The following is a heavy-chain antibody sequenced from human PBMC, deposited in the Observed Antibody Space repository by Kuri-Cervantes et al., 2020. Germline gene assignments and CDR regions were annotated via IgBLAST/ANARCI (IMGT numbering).Heavy chain of an antibody. D-gene: IGHD6-13*01. Sequence: GGSLRLSCAASGFTFSSYSMNWVRQAPGKGLEWVAVISYDGSNKYYADSVKGRFTISRDNSKNTLYLQMNSLRAEDTAVYYCAGDGGSSSWYSLDGGMDVWGQGTTVTVSS. V-gene: IGHV3-30*03. J-gene: IGHJ6*02. CDR2: ISYDGSNK. CDR1: GFTFSSYS. CDR3: AGDGGSSSWYSLDGGMDV.